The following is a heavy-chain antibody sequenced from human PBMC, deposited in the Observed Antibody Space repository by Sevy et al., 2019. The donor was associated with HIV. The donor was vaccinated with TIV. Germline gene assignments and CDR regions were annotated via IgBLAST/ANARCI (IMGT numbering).Heavy chain of an antibody. CDR3: TTEGIGHLNTHY. CDR1: GFKFSEVW. Sequence: GGSLRLSCVASGFKFSEVWMAWVRQTPGKGLEWVGRVKPKTDGETKDYGTPVRGRFTISRDDLEATVHLQINSLKREDTAVYFCTTEGIGHLNTHYWGQGTLVTVSS. J-gene: IGHJ4*02. CDR2: VKPKTDGETK. V-gene: IGHV3-15*01. D-gene: IGHD2-2*02.